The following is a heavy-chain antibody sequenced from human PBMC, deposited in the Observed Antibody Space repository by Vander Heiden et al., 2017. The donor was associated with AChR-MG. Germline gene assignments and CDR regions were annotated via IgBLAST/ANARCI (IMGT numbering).Heavy chain of an antibody. CDR3: LVGSEDGFDI. V-gene: IGHV3-23*02. CDR1: GVTPSTYA. CDR2: VSYGGTAA. J-gene: IGHJ3*02. Sequence: EVSLLESGGGTAKPGGSLRLSCGASGVTPSTYAVNWVRQGPGKGLEWVSGVSYGGTAAYYGDSVRGRFNILRDNYETKFYLQMNSLRVEDTAVYYCLVGSEDGFDIWGQGERVTVSS. D-gene: IGHD6-25*01.